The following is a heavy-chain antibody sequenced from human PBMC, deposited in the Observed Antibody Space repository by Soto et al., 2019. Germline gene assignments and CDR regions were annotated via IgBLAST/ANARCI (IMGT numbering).Heavy chain of an antibody. CDR1: GGTFSSYA. Sequence: SVKVSCKASGGTFSSYAISWVRQAPGQGLEWMGGIIPIFGTANYAQKFQGRVTITADESTSTAYMELSSLRSEGTAVYYCARQKDIVVVPAAIDYYYGMDVWGQGTTVTV. CDR3: ARQKDIVVVPAAIDYYYGMDV. D-gene: IGHD2-2*01. J-gene: IGHJ6*02. CDR2: IIPIFGTA. V-gene: IGHV1-69*13.